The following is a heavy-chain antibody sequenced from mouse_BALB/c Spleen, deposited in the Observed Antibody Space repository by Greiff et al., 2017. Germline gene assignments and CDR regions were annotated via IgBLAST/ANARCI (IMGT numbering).Heavy chain of an antibody. V-gene: IGHV1S127*01. D-gene: IGHD1-1*01. CDR1: GYTFTSYW. CDR2: IDPSDSYT. Sequence: VQLQQPGAELVKPGASVKMSCKASGYTFTSYWMHWVKQRPGQGLEWIGVIDPSDSYTSYNQKFKGKATLTVDTSSSTAYMQLSSLTSEDSAVYYCTRHPHYYGSSYWYFDVWGAGTTVTVSS. J-gene: IGHJ1*01. CDR3: TRHPHYYGSSYWYFDV.